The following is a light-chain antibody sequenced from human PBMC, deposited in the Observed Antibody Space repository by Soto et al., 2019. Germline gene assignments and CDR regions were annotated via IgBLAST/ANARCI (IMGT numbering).Light chain of an antibody. CDR2: GAS. Sequence: EIVLTQSPGTLSLSPGERATLSCRASQSVSSTYLAWYQQKPGQAPRLLIYGASSRATGIPDRFSGSASGTDFTLTISRLKPEDFAVYYCQQYGGSARTFGQGTKVDIK. V-gene: IGKV3-20*01. CDR1: QSVSSTY. J-gene: IGKJ1*01. CDR3: QQYGGSART.